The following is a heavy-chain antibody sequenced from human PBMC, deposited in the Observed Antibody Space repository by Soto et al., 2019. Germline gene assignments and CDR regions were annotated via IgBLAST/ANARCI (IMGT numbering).Heavy chain of an antibody. V-gene: IGHV4-34*01. Sequence: PSETLSLTCAVYGGSFSGYYWSWIRQPPGKGLEWIGEINHSGSTNYNPSLKSRVTISVDTSKNQFSLKLSSVTAADTAVYYCARGGITMIVVFDYWGQGTLVTVS. CDR1: GGSFSGYY. D-gene: IGHD3-22*01. CDR2: INHSGST. CDR3: ARGGITMIVVFDY. J-gene: IGHJ4*02.